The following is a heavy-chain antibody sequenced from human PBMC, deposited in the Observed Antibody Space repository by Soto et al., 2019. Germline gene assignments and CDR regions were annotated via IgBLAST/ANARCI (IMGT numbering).Heavy chain of an antibody. CDR2: VYYSGST. V-gene: IGHV4-59*08. CDR1: GGSLTGYY. D-gene: IGHD6-13*01. J-gene: IGHJ1*01. Sequence: QVQLQESGPGLVKPSETLSLTCTVSGGSLTGYYWSWMRQPPGRELEWIGYVYYSGSTYYNPSLNSRVAISVDTSKNQFSLKLTSVTAADTAVYYCARHSATGGKGPYFQHWGQGTLVTVSS. CDR3: ARHSATGGKGPYFQH.